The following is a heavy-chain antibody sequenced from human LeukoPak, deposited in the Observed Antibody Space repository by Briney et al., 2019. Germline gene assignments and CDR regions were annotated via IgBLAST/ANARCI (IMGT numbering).Heavy chain of an antibody. J-gene: IGHJ5*02. CDR2: INHSGST. V-gene: IGHV4-39*07. D-gene: IGHD1-26*01. CDR3: ARGGPYSGSYLRRSGWFDP. CDR1: GGSVSSGSYY. Sequence: SETLSLTCTVSGGSVSSGSYYWSWIRQPPGKGLEWIGEINHSGSTNYNPSLKSRVTISVDTSKNQFSLKLSSVTAADTAVYYCARGGPYSGSYLRRSGWFDPWGQGTLVTVSS.